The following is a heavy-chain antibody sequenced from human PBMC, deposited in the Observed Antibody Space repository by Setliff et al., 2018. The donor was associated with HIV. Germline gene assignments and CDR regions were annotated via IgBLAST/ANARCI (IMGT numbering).Heavy chain of an antibody. Sequence: SETLSLTCTVSGDSFSSYYWSWIRQPAGKGLEWIGHIYSSGITNYNPSLKSRVTMSVDTPKKQFSLKLSSVTAADTAVYYCARGADYYDSTGYYTFDYWGQGTLVTVSS. CDR2: IYSSGIT. J-gene: IGHJ4*02. V-gene: IGHV4-4*07. D-gene: IGHD3-22*01. CDR1: GDSFSSYY. CDR3: ARGADYYDSTGYYTFDY.